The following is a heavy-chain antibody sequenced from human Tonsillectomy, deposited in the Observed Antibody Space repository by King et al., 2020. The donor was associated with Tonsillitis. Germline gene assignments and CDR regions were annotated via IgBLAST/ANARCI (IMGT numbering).Heavy chain of an antibody. CDR2: IYYSGST. CDR3: ARAGDYYDSSGYYGSYYFDY. J-gene: IGHJ4*02. D-gene: IGHD3-22*01. V-gene: IGHV4-59*01. Sequence: VQLQESGPGLVKPSETLSLTCTVSGGSISSYYWSWIRQPPGKGLEWIGYIYYSGSTNYNPPLKSRVTISVDTSKNQFSLKLSAVTAADTAVYYCARAGDYYDSSGYYGSYYFDYWGQGTLVTVSS. CDR1: GGSISSYY.